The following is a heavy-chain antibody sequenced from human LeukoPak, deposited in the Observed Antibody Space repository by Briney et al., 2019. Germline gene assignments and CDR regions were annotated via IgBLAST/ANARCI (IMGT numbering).Heavy chain of an antibody. V-gene: IGHV4-34*01. Sequence: PSETLSLTCAVYGGSFSGYYWSWIRQPPGKGLEWIGEINHSGSTNYNPSLKSRVTISVDTSKNQFSLKLSSVTAADTAVYYCARCGSGSYYYYCYMDVWGKGTTVTISS. CDR3: ARCGSGSYYYYCYMDV. D-gene: IGHD3-10*01. J-gene: IGHJ6*03. CDR2: INHSGST. CDR1: GGSFSGYY.